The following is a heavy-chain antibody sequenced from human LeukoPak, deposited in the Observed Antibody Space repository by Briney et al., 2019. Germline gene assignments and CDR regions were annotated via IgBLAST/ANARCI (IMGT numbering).Heavy chain of an antibody. J-gene: IGHJ4*02. CDR2: ISWNSGSI. V-gene: IGHV3-9*01. CDR1: GFTFDDYA. Sequence: GGSLRLSCAASGFTFDDYAMPWVRQAPGKGLEWVSGISWNSGSIGYADSVKGRFTISRDNAKNSLYLQMNSLRAEDTALYYCARLSPRRGFDYWGQGTLVTVSS. D-gene: IGHD3-10*01. CDR3: ARLSPRRGFDY.